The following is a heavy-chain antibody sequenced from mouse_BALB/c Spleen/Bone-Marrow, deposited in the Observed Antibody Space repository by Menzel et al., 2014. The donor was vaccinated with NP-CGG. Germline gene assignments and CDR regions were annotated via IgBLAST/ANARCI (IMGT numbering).Heavy chain of an antibody. D-gene: IGHD1-1*01. V-gene: IGHV14-3*02. CDR1: GFNIKDTY. Sequence: EVQLQQSGAELVKPGASVKLSCTASGFNIKDTYMHWVKQRPEQGLEWIGRIDPANGNIKYDPKFQGKATITADTSSNTDSLQLSSLTSEDTAVYYCAPYYYGRWFANWGQGTLVTVSA. CDR3: APYYYGRWFAN. J-gene: IGHJ3*01. CDR2: IDPANGNI.